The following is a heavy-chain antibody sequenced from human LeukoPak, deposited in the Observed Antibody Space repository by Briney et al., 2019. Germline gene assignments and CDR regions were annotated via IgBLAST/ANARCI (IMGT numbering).Heavy chain of an antibody. CDR3: ARFAVHRRITVAGQFGLDY. J-gene: IGHJ4*02. D-gene: IGHD6-19*01. V-gene: IGHV1-46*01. CDR1: GYSFTSYY. Sequence: ASVKVSCKASGYSFTSYYMHWVRQAPGQGLEWMGFINPSGSSAAYAQKFQGRLTMTRDMFTSTDYMELTSLTSDDTAVYYCARFAVHRRITVAGQFGLDYWGQGTLVSLSS. CDR2: INPSGSSA.